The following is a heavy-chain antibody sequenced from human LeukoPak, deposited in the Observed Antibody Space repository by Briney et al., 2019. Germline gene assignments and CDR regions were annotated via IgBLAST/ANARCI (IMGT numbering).Heavy chain of an antibody. D-gene: IGHD3-10*01. CDR2: ISSSSSYI. J-gene: IGHJ3*02. CDR1: GFTFSSYS. Sequence: GGSLRLSCAASGFTFSSYSINWVRQAPGKGLEWVSCISSSSSYIYYADSVKGRFTISRDNSKNTLYLQMNSLRAEDTAVYYCAKDYGGTSDAFDIWGQGTMVTVSS. V-gene: IGHV3-21*04. CDR3: AKDYGGTSDAFDI.